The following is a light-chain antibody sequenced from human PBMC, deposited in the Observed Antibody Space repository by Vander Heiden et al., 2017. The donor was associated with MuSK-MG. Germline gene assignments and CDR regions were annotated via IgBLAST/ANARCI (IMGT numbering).Light chain of an antibody. J-gene: IGLJ2*01. CDR3: CSYAGSYTSDVV. Sequence: QSALPQPRSVSGSPGQSVTISCTGTSSDVGGYNYVSWYQQHPGKAPKRMIYDVSKRPSGVPDRFSGSKSGNTASLTISGLQAEDEADYYCCSYAGSYTSDVVCGGGTKLTGL. CDR1: SSDVGGYNY. V-gene: IGLV2-11*01. CDR2: DVS.